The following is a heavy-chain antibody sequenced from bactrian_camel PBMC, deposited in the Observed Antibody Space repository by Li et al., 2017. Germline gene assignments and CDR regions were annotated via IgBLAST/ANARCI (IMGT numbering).Heavy chain of an antibody. D-gene: IGHD5*01. J-gene: IGHJ4*01. Sequence: VQLVESGGGLVQPGGSLRLSCAASGFTFSNYAMSWVRQAPGKGLEWVSSIYSDGNTYYADSVKGRFTISRDNAQNTLYLQMNSLEPEDTAMYYCASGWGDMIRVGPCFRYWAQGTQVTVSS. CDR3: ASGWGDMIRVGPCFRY. CDR2: IYSDGNT. V-gene: IGHV3S10*01. CDR1: GFTFSNYA.